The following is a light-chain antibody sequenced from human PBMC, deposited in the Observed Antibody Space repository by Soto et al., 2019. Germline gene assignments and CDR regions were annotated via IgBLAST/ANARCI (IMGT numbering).Light chain of an antibody. CDR2: GAS. Sequence: EILMTQSPATLSVSPGESATLSCRASQSVSSNLAWYQQRPGQSPRLLIYGASTTATGFPARFSGSGSGTEFTLTTSDLQSEDFAVYYCQQYEIWPRTFGLGTNLEIK. J-gene: IGKJ2*01. CDR3: QQYEIWPRT. CDR1: QSVSSN. V-gene: IGKV3-15*01.